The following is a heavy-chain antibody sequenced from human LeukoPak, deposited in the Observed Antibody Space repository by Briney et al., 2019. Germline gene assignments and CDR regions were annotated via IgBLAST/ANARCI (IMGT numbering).Heavy chain of an antibody. CDR1: GDSINDYY. CDR2: IHYSGNT. Sequence: SETLSLTCTVSGDSINDYYWSWIRQPPGKDLEWIGYIHYSGNTYYNPSLKSRVTISVDRSKNQFSLKLSSVTAADTAVYYCARDDNIFRDGYNYGAFDIWGQGTMVTVSS. CDR3: ARDDNIFRDGYNYGAFDI. J-gene: IGHJ3*02. D-gene: IGHD5-24*01. V-gene: IGHV4-59*12.